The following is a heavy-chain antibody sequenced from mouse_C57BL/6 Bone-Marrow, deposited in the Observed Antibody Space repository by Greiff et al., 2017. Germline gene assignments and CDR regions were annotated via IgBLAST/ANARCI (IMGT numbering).Heavy chain of an antibody. Sequence: QVQLQQSGAELVRPGASVKLSCKASGYTFTDYEMHWVKQTPVQGLEWIGAIDPKTGGTAYNQKFKGKAILTVDKSSSTAYMEMRSLKPEDSAVYYCTRSYWEAYWGQGTMLTVSA. CDR3: TRSYWEAY. J-gene: IGHJ3*01. CDR2: IDPKTGGT. D-gene: IGHD4-1*01. CDR1: GYTFTDYE. V-gene: IGHV1-15*01.